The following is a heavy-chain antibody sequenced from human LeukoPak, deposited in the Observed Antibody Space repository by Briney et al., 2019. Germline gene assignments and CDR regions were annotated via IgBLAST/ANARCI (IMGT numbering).Heavy chain of an antibody. V-gene: IGHV3-66*01. Sequence: TGRPLRLSCAASGFTFSNNYMSWVRQAPGKGLDWVSIIYRGGSTYYADSVKDRFTISRDNSKNTVYLQMNSLRAEDTAVYYCAGSYVSRSFDYWGQGTLVTVSS. D-gene: IGHD3-16*01. CDR2: IYRGGST. CDR1: GFTFSNNY. J-gene: IGHJ4*02. CDR3: AGSYVSRSFDY.